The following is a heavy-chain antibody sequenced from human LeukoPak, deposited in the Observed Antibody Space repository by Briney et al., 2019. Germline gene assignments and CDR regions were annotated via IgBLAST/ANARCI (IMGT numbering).Heavy chain of an antibody. J-gene: IGHJ6*02. CDR1: GYTFTSYG. CDR2: IIPILGIA. D-gene: IGHD3-10*01. Sequence: GASVKVSCKASGYTFTSYGISWVRQAPGQGLEWMGRIIPILGIANYAQKFQGRVTITADKSTSTAYMELSSLRSEDTAVYYCARDYYGSGSPTYYYYGMDVWGQGTTVTVSS. V-gene: IGHV1-69*04. CDR3: ARDYYGSGSPTYYYYGMDV.